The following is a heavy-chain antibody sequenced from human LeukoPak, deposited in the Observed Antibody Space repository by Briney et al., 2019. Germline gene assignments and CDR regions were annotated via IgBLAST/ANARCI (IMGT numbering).Heavy chain of an antibody. CDR1: GFTFSSYS. CDR3: ARSRVGATHDAFDI. CDR2: ISSSSSYI. J-gene: IGHJ3*02. V-gene: IGHV3-21*01. Sequence: PGRSLRLSCAASGFTFSSYSMNWVRQAPGKGLEWVSFISSSSSYIYYADSVKGRFTISRDNAKNSLYLQMNSLRAEDTAVYYCARSRVGATHDAFDIWGQGTMVTVSS. D-gene: IGHD1-26*01.